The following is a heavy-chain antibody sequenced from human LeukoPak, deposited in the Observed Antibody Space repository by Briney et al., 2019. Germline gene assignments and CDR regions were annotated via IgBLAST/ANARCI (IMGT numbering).Heavy chain of an antibody. CDR3: AREGWYPDILTGYYHAPNDY. Sequence: GGSLRLSCAASGFTFSTYTMNWVRQAPGKGLEWVSSISSSSSFIYYADSVKGRFTISRDNAKNSLYLQMNSLRAEDTAVYYCAREGWYPDILTGYYHAPNDYWGQGTLVTVSS. J-gene: IGHJ4*02. CDR2: ISSSSSFI. D-gene: IGHD3-9*01. V-gene: IGHV3-21*01. CDR1: GFTFSTYT.